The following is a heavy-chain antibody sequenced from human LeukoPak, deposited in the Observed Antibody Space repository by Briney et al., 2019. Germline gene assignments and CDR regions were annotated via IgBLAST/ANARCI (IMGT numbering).Heavy chain of an antibody. J-gene: IGHJ4*02. CDR3: ARVPENYYDSSGYSDFDY. CDR1: GYTFTSYG. CDR2: IIPILGIA. V-gene: IGHV1-69*04. D-gene: IGHD3-22*01. Sequence: GASVKVSCKASGYTFTSYGISWVRQAPGQGLEWMGRIIPILGIANYAQKFQGRVTITADKSTSTAYMELSSLRSEDTAVYYCARVPENYYDSSGYSDFDYWGQGTLVTVSS.